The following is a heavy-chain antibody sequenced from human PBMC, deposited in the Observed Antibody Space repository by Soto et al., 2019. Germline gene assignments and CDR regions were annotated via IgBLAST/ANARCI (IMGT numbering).Heavy chain of an antibody. V-gene: IGHV4-31*03. CDR2: IYYSGTT. J-gene: IGHJ4*02. Sequence: QVQLQESGPGLVKPSQTLSLTCTVSGGSISSGGYYWTWLRQHPGKGLEWIGYIYYSGTTYYNPSLKSRRTISVDTSKNQFSLKGRSVPSADTAVYYCAREPSIWGQGPLVTVSS. CDR3: AREPSI. CDR1: GGSISSGGYY.